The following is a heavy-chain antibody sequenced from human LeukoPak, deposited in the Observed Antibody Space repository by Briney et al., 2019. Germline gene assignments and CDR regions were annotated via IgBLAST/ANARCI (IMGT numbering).Heavy chain of an antibody. CDR1: GDSISSNF. V-gene: IGHV4-59*08. Sequence: PSETLSLTCTVAGDSISSNFWSWIRQPPGKGLEWIGYISYSGSTNSNPSLKSRVTISVNTPKSQFSLKLGSVTAADTAVYYCARHTDCSTTTCRLSAFDIWGQGTVVTVST. D-gene: IGHD2-2*01. CDR3: ARHTDCSTTTCRLSAFDI. CDR2: ISYSGST. J-gene: IGHJ3*02.